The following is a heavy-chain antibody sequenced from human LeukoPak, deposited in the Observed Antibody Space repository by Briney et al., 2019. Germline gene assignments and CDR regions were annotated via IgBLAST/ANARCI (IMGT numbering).Heavy chain of an antibody. J-gene: IGHJ4*02. CDR3: AKDAKWELQYYFDY. V-gene: IGHV3-21*01. CDR1: GFTFSSYS. Sequence: GGSLRLSCAASGFTFSSYSMNWVRQAPGKGLEWVSSISSGSTYMYYADSVKGRFTISRDNAQNSMYLQMNSLRAEDTAVYYCAKDAKWELQYYFDYWGQGTLVTVSS. CDR2: ISSGSTYM. D-gene: IGHD1-26*01.